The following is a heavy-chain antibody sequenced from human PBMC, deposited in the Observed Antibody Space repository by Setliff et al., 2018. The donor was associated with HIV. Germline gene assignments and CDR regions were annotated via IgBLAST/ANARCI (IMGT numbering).Heavy chain of an antibody. V-gene: IGHV4-59*12. CDR2: IYYIGNT. D-gene: IGHD3-3*01. J-gene: IGHJ6*02. CDR3: ARERKIFYYYYYGMDV. Sequence: SETLSLTCAVSGGSINSYYWSWIRQPPGKGLEWIGYIYYIGNTNYNPSLKSRVTISVDTSKNQFSLKLNSLTAADTAVYYCARERKIFYYYYYGMDVWGQGTTVTVSS. CDR1: GGSINSYY.